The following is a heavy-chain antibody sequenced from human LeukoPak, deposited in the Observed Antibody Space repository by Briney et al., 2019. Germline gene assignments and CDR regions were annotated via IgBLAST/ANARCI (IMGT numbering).Heavy chain of an antibody. J-gene: IGHJ6*02. CDR2: IYSSGST. V-gene: IGHV4-59*08. CDR3: ARRGRHGLGLYYYYGVDV. D-gene: IGHD2-8*01. CDR1: GGSISSYY. Sequence: PSETLSLTCTVSGGSISSYYWSWIRQAPGKGLEWIGYIYSSGSTNYNPSLKSRVTISVDTSKNQFSLKLSSVTAADTAVYYCARRGRHGLGLYYYYGVDVWGQGTSVTVSS.